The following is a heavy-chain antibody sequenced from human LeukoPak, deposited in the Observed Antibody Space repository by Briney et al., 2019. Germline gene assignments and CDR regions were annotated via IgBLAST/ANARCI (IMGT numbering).Heavy chain of an antibody. CDR3: AREGAMAGPDYGIDV. CDR2: IYYSGST. V-gene: IGHV4-31*03. J-gene: IGHJ6*02. Sequence: TSETLSLTCTVSGGSISSGGYYWSWIRQHPGKGLEWIGYIYYSGSTYYNPSLKSRVTISVDTSKNQFSLKLSSVTAADTAVYYCAREGAMAGPDYGIDVWSQGTTVTVSS. CDR1: GGSISSGGYY. D-gene: IGHD6-19*01.